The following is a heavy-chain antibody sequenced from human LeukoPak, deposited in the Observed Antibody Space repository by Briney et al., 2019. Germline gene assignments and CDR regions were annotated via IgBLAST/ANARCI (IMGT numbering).Heavy chain of an antibody. Sequence: GGSLRLSCAASGFTFSSYSMNWVRQAPGKGLEWVSSISSGSKYIYNADSVKGRFTISRDNAKNSLYLQMDSLRAEDTAVYYCARALSYSYGSMDFWGQGTLVIVSS. D-gene: IGHD5-18*01. J-gene: IGHJ4*02. CDR2: ISSGSKYI. V-gene: IGHV3-21*01. CDR3: ARALSYSYGSMDF. CDR1: GFTFSSYS.